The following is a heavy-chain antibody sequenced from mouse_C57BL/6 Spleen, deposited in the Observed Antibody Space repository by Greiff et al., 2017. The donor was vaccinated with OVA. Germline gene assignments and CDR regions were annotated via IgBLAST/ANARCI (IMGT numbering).Heavy chain of an antibody. CDR1: GFTFSDYY. Sequence: EVHLVESEGGLVQPGSSMKLSCTASGFTFSDYYMAWVRQVPEKGLEWVANINYDGSSTYYLDSLKSRFIISRDNAKNILYLQMSSLKSEDTATYYCARGATVVGDYAMDYWGQGTSVTVSS. J-gene: IGHJ4*01. CDR2: INYDGSST. CDR3: ARGATVVGDYAMDY. V-gene: IGHV5-16*01. D-gene: IGHD1-1*01.